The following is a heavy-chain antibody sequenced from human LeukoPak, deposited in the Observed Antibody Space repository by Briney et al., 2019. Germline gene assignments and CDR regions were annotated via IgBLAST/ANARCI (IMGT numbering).Heavy chain of an antibody. CDR3: ARETYDNSGRYFDY. D-gene: IGHD3-22*01. CDR2: IYSDISYK. V-gene: IGHV3-30*02. CDR1: GLTFSTYG. Sequence: GGSLRLSCTASGLTFSTYGMHWLRQAPGKGLQWVAFIYSDISYKHCADSVKGRCTISRDNSQNTHFLQINSLKVDDTALYFCARETYDNSGRYFDYWGQGTLVIVSS. J-gene: IGHJ4*02.